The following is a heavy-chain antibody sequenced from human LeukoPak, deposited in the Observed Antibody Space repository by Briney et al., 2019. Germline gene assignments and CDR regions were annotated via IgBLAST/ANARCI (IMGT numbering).Heavy chain of an antibody. V-gene: IGHV1-69*04. CDR3: ARDRESRKSYDSSGNYFDY. J-gene: IGHJ4*02. CDR2: IIPILGIA. D-gene: IGHD3-22*01. Sequence: VKFSCKASGGTFSSYAISWVRQAPGQGLEWMGRIIPILGIANYAQKFQGRVTITADKSTSTAYMELSSLRSEDTAVYYCARDRESRKSYDSSGNYFDYWGQASMATVSS. CDR1: GGTFSSYA.